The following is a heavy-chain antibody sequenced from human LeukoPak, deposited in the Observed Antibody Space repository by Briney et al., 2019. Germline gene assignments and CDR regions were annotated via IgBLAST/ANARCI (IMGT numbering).Heavy chain of an antibody. D-gene: IGHD5-18*01. CDR3: GRRTLGYSYGPDY. CDR1: GASISSHY. V-gene: IGHV4-59*08. Sequence: KSSETLSLTCTVSGASISSHYWSWLRQPPGKGLEWIGYIYHSGSTNYNPPLKSRLHISVDMYKNPVSLNLNSVTAAHTAVYYCGRRTLGYSYGPDYWGQGTLVTVSS. CDR2: IYHSGST. J-gene: IGHJ4*02.